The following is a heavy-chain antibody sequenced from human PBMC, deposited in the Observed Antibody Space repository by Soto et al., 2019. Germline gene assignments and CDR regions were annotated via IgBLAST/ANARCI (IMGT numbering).Heavy chain of an antibody. Sequence: QVQLVQSGAEVKKPGSSVKVSCKASGDTFSRYSVSWVRQVPGQGLGWMGGFRPIFGAPNYAQNFLDRVTITADQLMGTVHLELSSLRSDDTAVYYCSRGVTSGSFPPFDLCAQGTLVTVSS. D-gene: IGHD1-26*01. V-gene: IGHV1-69*13. CDR2: FRPIFGAP. J-gene: IGHJ4*02. CDR3: SRGVTSGSFPPFDL. CDR1: GDTFSRYS.